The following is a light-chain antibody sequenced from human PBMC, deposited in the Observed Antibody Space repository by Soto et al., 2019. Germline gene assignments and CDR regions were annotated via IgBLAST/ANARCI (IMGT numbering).Light chain of an antibody. CDR1: SSDFGNYNL. J-gene: IGLJ2*01. CDR2: DVA. V-gene: IGLV2-14*02. Sequence: QSALTQPASVSGSPGQSITISCTGTSSDFGNYNLVSWYQQNPGKAPKLMIYDVAIRPSGVSNRFSGSKSGNTASLTISGLQAEDESDYYCSSYTSSHTVVFGGGTKVTVL. CDR3: SSYTSSHTVV.